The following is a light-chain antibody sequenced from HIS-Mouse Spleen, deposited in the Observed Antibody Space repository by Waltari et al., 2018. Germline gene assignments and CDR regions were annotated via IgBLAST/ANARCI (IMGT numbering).Light chain of an antibody. Sequence: EIVMTQSPATLSVSPGERATLSCRASQSVSSNLAWYQQKPGQAPRLLIYGASTRATGIPARFSGSGSETEFTLTISSMQSEDFAVYYCQQYNNWPPVTFGQGTKLEIK. V-gene: IGKV3-15*01. CDR3: QQYNNWPPVT. CDR1: QSVSSN. CDR2: GAS. J-gene: IGKJ2*01.